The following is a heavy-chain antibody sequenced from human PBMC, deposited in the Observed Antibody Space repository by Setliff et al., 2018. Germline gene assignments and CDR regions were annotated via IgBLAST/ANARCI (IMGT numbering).Heavy chain of an antibody. CDR1: GGSISSRDYY. D-gene: IGHD2-21*01. Sequence: SETLSLTCTVSGGSISSRDYYWSWIRQPPGKGLEWIGYIYYSGSTYYNPSLKSRVTISVDTSKNQFSLKLSSVTAADTAVYYCARGGEGALGIPYYGMDVWGQGTTVTVSS. CDR2: IYYSGST. CDR3: ARGGEGALGIPYYGMDV. J-gene: IGHJ6*02. V-gene: IGHV4-30-4*08.